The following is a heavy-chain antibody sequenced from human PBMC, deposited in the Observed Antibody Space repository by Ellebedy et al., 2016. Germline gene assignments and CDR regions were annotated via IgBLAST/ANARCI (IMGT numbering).Heavy chain of an antibody. J-gene: IGHJ5*02. CDR2: IYPGDSDT. CDR1: GYTFNNYW. CDR3: ARQYKSSWYDNWFDP. Sequence: GESLKISCGASGYTFNNYWIGWVRQMPGKGLEWMGIIYPGDSDTRYCPSFQGQVTISADKSISTAYLQWSTLKASDTAMYYCARQYKSSWYDNWFDPWGQGTLVTVSS. V-gene: IGHV5-51*01. D-gene: IGHD6-13*01.